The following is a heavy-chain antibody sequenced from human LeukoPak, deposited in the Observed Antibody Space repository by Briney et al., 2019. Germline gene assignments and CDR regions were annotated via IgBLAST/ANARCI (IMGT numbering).Heavy chain of an antibody. CDR2: ISSLSGTI. CDR3: ARGIPPGGYSGYAAYYYYYYHMDV. V-gene: IGHV3-48*01. CDR1: GFTFSSYS. J-gene: IGHJ6*03. Sequence: GGSLRLSCAASGFTFSSYSMNWVRQAPGKGLEWVSYISSLSGTIYYADSVKGRFTISRDNSKNTLYLQMNSLRAEDTAVYYCARGIPPGGYSGYAAYYYYYYHMDVWGKGTSVTAPS. D-gene: IGHD5-12*01.